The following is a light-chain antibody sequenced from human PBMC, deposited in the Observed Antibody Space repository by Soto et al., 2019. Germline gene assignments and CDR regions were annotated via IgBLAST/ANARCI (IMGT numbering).Light chain of an antibody. CDR3: QQYRT. J-gene: IGKJ1*01. V-gene: IGKV3-20*01. CDR2: EAS. CDR1: QSVSSSY. Sequence: EIVLTQSPGTLSLSPGERATLSCRASQSVSSSYLAWYQQKPGQAPRLLIYEASSRATGIPDRLSASGSGTHFTLTISRLEPEDFAVYYCQQYRTFGHGTKVDSK.